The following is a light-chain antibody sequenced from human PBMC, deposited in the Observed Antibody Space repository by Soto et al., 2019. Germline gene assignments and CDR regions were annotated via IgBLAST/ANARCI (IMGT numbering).Light chain of an antibody. CDR2: GAS. CDR3: QQYKDWPTT. CDR1: QSISGPY. Sequence: EIVLTQSPGTLSLSPGERATLSCRASQSISGPYLAWYQQKPGQTPRLLIYGASTRATGVPARFTGSGSGTDVTLTISSLQSEDFGVYYCQQYKDWPTTFGQGTKVDIK. J-gene: IGKJ1*01. V-gene: IGKV3-15*01.